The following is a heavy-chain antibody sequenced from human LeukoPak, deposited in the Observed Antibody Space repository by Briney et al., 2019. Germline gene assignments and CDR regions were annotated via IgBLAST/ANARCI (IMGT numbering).Heavy chain of an antibody. CDR1: GHPINSAYY. V-gene: IGHV4-38-2*01. J-gene: IGHJ6*03. D-gene: IGHD3-10*01. CDR2: LYHPDST. CDR3: AGQFDSYFYYYLDV. Sequence: SETLSLTCAVSGHPINSAYYWVWIRQPPGKGLEWIESLYHPDSTYYNPSLESRVTMSVDTSRNQFSLKLSFVTAADTAVYYCAGQFDSYFYYYLDVWGTGTTVTVSS.